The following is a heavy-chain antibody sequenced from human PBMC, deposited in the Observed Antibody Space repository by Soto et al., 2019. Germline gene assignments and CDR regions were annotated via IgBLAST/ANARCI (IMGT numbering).Heavy chain of an antibody. V-gene: IGHV3-74*01. CDR1: GLTFSNYW. Sequence: EVQLVESGGGLVQPGGSLRLSCEASGLTFSNYWMHWVRQAPGKGLVWVSRIHRDGTSTSYADSVKGRFTISRDNAKNTLYMQINSLRAEDTAVYYCARDGAYCGGDCYSRWYFDLWGRGTLVTVSS. D-gene: IGHD2-21*02. CDR2: IHRDGTST. J-gene: IGHJ2*01. CDR3: ARDGAYCGGDCYSRWYFDL.